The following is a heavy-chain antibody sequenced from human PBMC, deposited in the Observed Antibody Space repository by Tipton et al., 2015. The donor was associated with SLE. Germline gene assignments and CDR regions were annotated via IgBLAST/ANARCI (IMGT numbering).Heavy chain of an antibody. CDR3: ARYPKSPRRPYSSSWTFDY. J-gene: IGHJ4*02. CDR2: IWYDGSNK. Sequence: SLRLSCAASGFTFSSFGMHWVCQAPGKGLGGVAVIWYDGSNKYYADSGKGRFTISRDNSKNTLYLQMNSLRAEDTAVYYCARYPKSPRRPYSSSWTFDYWGQGTLVTVSS. V-gene: IGHV3-33*01. CDR1: GFTFSSFG. D-gene: IGHD6-13*01.